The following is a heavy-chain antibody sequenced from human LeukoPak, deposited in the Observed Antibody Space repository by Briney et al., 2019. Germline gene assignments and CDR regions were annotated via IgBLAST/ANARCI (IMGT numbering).Heavy chain of an antibody. CDR1: GFTFSSYA. Sequence: GGSLRLSCAASGFTFSSYAMGWVRQAPGKGLEWVSAISGSGGSTYYADSVKGRFTISRDNSKNTLHLQMNSLRAEDTALYYCAIREMYSSGWCLGYWGQGTLVTVSS. J-gene: IGHJ4*02. CDR2: ISGSGGST. CDR3: AIREMYSSGWCLGY. D-gene: IGHD6-19*01. V-gene: IGHV3-23*01.